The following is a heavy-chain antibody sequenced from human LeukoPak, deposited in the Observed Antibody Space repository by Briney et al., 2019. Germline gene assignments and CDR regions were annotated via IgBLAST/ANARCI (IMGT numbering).Heavy chain of an antibody. Sequence: GGSLRLSCAASGFTFSNAWMSWVRQAPGKGLEWVGRIKSKTDGWTTDYAAPVKGRFTISRDDSKNTLYLQMNSLKTEDTALYYCTTARGGGATTDYWGQGTLVTVSS. CDR1: GFTFSNAW. D-gene: IGHD1-26*01. CDR3: TTARGGGATTDY. CDR2: IKSKTDGWTT. V-gene: IGHV3-15*01. J-gene: IGHJ4*02.